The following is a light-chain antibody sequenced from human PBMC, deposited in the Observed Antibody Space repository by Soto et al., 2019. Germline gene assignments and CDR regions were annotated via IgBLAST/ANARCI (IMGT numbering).Light chain of an antibody. CDR3: QSWGTGLQVV. J-gene: IGLJ2*01. CDR2: IHNDGTV. V-gene: IGLV4-69*02. Sequence: QPVLTQSPSTSASLGASVKLTCTLSSVHTTYAIAWHQQRPKKGPRFLMKIHNDGTVTKGDGVPDRFSGSTSGAERHLTLSSLQSDDEADYYCQSWGTGLQVVFGAGTKVTVL. CDR1: SVHTTYA.